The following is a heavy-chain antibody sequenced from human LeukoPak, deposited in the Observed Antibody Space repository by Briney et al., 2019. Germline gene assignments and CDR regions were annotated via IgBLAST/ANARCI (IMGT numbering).Heavy chain of an antibody. J-gene: IGHJ4*02. D-gene: IGHD6-19*01. CDR1: GGSISSYY. Sequence: SETLSLTCTVSGGSISSYYWSWIRQPPGKGLEWIGYIYYSGSTNYNPSLKSRVTISVDTSKNQFSLKLSSVTAADTAVYYCARELGRAVAFVLSGSYYFDYWGQGTLVTVSS. CDR3: ARELGRAVAFVLSGSYYFDY. CDR2: IYYSGST. V-gene: IGHV4-59*01.